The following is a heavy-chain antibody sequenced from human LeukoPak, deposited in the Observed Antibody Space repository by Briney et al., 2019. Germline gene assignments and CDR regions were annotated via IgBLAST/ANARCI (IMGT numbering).Heavy chain of an antibody. D-gene: IGHD5-24*01. V-gene: IGHV3-20*04. CDR1: GFTFDDYG. CDR2: INWNGGST. Sequence: PGGSLRLSCAASGFTFDDYGMGWVRQAPGKGLEWVSGINWNGGSTGYADSVKGRFTISRDNAKNSLYLQMNSLRAEDTALYYCARERREMATIFFDYWGQGTLVTVSS. J-gene: IGHJ4*02. CDR3: ARERREMATIFFDY.